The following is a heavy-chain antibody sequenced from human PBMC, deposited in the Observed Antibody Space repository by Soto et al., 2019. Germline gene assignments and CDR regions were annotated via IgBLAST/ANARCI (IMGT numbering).Heavy chain of an antibody. D-gene: IGHD3-3*01. CDR1: GSSISSGCY. Sequence: ASETLSLTCVVSGSSISSGCYWGFFRRPPGEGMGWMGSIYHTESTHYNPTHKSRVTISVDTTKNESSLNLSSVTAADTAMYYCARDCRKLRFLEWFEGGDYYVMDVWGQGTTATVSS. J-gene: IGHJ6*01. V-gene: IGHV4-38-2*02. CDR2: IYHTEST. CDR3: ARDCRKLRFLEWFEGGDYYVMDV.